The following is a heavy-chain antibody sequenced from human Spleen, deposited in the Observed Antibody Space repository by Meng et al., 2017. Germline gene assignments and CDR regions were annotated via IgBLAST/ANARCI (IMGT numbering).Heavy chain of an antibody. CDR3: AREGFGYSSVK. V-gene: IGHV3-74*01. CDR2: LNSDGSST. D-gene: IGHD5-18*01. J-gene: IGHJ4*02. CDR1: GLTFSSYW. Sequence: GESLKISCAASGLTFSSYWMHWVRQAPGKGLVWVSRLNSDGSSTNYADSVKGRFTISRDNAKNTVYLQMNSLGAEDTAVYYCAREGFGYSSVKWGQGTLVTVSS.